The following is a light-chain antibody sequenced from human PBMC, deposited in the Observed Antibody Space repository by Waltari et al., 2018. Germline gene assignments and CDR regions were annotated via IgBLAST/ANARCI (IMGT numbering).Light chain of an antibody. J-gene: IGLJ3*02. CDR2: KDI. V-gene: IGLV3-25*03. Sequence: SYELTQPPSVSVSPGPTAPITCPAAALANHSASWLQQKAGQAPILVIYKDIERPSGVSERFSGSSSGTTVTLTINGVQAEDEADYYCQSTDRSGDSWVFAGGTKLTVL. CDR3: QSTDRSGDSWV. CDR1: ALANHS.